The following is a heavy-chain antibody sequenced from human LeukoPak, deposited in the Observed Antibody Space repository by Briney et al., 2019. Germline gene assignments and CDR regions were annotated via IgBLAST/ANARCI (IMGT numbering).Heavy chain of an antibody. CDR2: INHSGST. D-gene: IGHD6-6*01. V-gene: IGHV4-34*01. Sequence: PSETLSLTCAVYGGSFSGYYWSWIRQPPGKGLEWIGEINHSGSTNYNPSLKSRVTISVDTSKNQNSLKLSSVTAADTAVYYCARDSYSSSSGNFDYWGQGTLVT. CDR1: GGSFSGYY. J-gene: IGHJ4*02. CDR3: ARDSYSSSSGNFDY.